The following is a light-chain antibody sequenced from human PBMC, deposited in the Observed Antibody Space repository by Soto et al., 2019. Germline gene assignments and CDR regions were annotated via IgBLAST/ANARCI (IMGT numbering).Light chain of an antibody. CDR1: QDISDD. J-gene: IGKJ1*01. CDR2: GAS. Sequence: AIQMTQSPSSLSASVGDRVTITCRASQDISDDVGWYQQTPGKAPKLLISGASRLQSGVPSRFSGSGSGAAFTLTITSLRPEDSATYYCLQNHNYPRTFGQGTKV. V-gene: IGKV1-6*01. CDR3: LQNHNYPRT.